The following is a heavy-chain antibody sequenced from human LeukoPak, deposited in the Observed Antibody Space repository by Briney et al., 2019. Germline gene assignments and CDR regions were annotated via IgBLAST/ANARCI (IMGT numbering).Heavy chain of an antibody. Sequence: PSETLSLTCAVSGYSISSGYYWGWIRHPPGKGLEGIGIIYHSGSTYYNPSLKSRVTISVDTSKNQFSLKLSSVTAADTAVYYCAWRGDYGGPPGAFDIWGQGTMVTVSS. D-gene: IGHD4-23*01. V-gene: IGHV4-38-2*01. J-gene: IGHJ3*02. CDR1: GYSISSGYY. CDR2: IYHSGST. CDR3: AWRGDYGGPPGAFDI.